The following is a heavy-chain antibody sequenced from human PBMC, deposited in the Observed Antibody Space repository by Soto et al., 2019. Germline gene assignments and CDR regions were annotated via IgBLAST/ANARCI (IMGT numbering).Heavy chain of an antibody. CDR1: GFTFSSYG. CDR2: ISYDGSNK. Sequence: QVQLVESGGGVVQPGRSLRLSCAASGFTFSSYGMHWVRRAPGKGLEWVAVISYDGSNKYYADSVKGRFTISRDNSKNTLYLQMNSLRAEDTAVYYCAKDGAAGPYYYYGMDVWGQGTTVTVSS. J-gene: IGHJ6*02. CDR3: AKDGAAGPYYYYGMDV. V-gene: IGHV3-30*18. D-gene: IGHD6-19*01.